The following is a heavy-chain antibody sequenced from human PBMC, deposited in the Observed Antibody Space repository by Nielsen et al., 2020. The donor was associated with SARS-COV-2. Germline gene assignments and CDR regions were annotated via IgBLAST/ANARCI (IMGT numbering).Heavy chain of an antibody. CDR2: VSASGGST. V-gene: IGHV3-23*01. CDR3: AKDGVVRGDALDL. D-gene: IGHD3-10*01. CDR1: GFTFNIYA. J-gene: IGHJ3*01. Sequence: GESLKISCAASGFTFNIYAMAWVRRAPGRGLQWVTGVSASGGSTYYTDSVKGRFSISRDNSKNTLFLQMHSLRVEDTALDYCAKDGVVRGDALDLWGQGTMVTVAS.